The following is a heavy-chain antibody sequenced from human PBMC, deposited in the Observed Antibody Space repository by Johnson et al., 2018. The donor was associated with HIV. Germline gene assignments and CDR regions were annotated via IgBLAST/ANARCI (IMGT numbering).Heavy chain of an antibody. Sequence: VQLVESGGGLVQPGGSLRLSCAASGFTVSRNYMTWVRQAPGKGLEWVSVIYGGGNTYYTDSVKGRFTISRDNSQNTLYLQMNSLRAEDTAVYYCARDRRYYDRSGYYHDAFDIWGQGTMVTVSS. CDR2: IYGGGNT. J-gene: IGHJ3*02. V-gene: IGHV3-66*01. CDR3: ARDRRYYDRSGYYHDAFDI. CDR1: GFTVSRNY. D-gene: IGHD3-22*01.